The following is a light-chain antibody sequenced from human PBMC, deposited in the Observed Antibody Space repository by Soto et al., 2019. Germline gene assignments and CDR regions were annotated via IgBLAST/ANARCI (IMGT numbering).Light chain of an antibody. J-gene: IGLJ2*01. V-gene: IGLV2-11*01. Sequence: QSALTQPRSVSGSLGQSVTLSCTGTSSDVGGYHYVSWYQHHPGKAPKIIIYDVNKRPSGVPDRFSGSKSGNTASLTISGLQTEDEADYYCCSYAGSYTLVFGGGTKGTVI. CDR1: SSDVGGYHY. CDR2: DVN. CDR3: CSYAGSYTLV.